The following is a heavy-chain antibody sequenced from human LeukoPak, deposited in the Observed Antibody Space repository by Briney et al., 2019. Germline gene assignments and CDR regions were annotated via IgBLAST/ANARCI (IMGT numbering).Heavy chain of an antibody. CDR1: GFAFSTYA. V-gene: IGHV3-23*01. Sequence: GGSLRLSCAASGFAFSTYAMSWVRQAPGKGLEWVSGISGSGGSTYYVDSVMGRFTVSRDNSKNTLHLQMNSLRAEDTAVYYCAKYYCSSANCYSDYWGQGTLVTVSS. D-gene: IGHD2-2*02. CDR3: AKYYCSSANCYSDY. CDR2: ISGSGGST. J-gene: IGHJ4*02.